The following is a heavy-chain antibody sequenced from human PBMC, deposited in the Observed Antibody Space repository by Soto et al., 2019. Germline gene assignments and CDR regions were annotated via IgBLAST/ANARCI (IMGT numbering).Heavy chain of an antibody. J-gene: IGHJ6*02. CDR1: GGSISSYY. CDR2: IYYSGIT. Sequence: QVQLQESGPGLLKPSETLSLTCTVSGGSISSYYCSWIRQPPGKGLEWIGYIYYSGITNYNPSLKSRVTISVDTSKNQFSLKLSSVTAADTAVYYCARYKSNYYYGMDVWGQGTTLTVSS. V-gene: IGHV4-59*01. D-gene: IGHD1-20*01. CDR3: ARYKSNYYYGMDV.